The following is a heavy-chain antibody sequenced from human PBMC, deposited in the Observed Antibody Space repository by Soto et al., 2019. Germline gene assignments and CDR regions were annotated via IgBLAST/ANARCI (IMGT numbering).Heavy chain of an antibody. V-gene: IGHV1-46*01. CDR2: INPSGGST. Sequence: ASVKVSCKASGYTFTSYYMHWVRQAPGQGLEWMGIINPSGGSTSYAQKFQGRVTMTRDTSTSTVYVELSSLRSEDTAVYYCARDLLGRLRLGELSLYGMRSEMDVWG. J-gene: IGHJ6*02. CDR1: GYTFTSYY. CDR3: ARDLLGRLRLGELSLYGMRSEMDV. D-gene: IGHD3-16*02.